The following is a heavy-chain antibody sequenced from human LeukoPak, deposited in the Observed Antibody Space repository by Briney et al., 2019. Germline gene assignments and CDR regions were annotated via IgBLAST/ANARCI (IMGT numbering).Heavy chain of an antibody. V-gene: IGHV3-21*06. CDR2: ISSISSDI. CDR3: ARGRVPN. CDR1: GFTFSSYS. Sequence: GGSLRLSRAASGFTFSSYSMDWLRQAPGKGLEWVSSISSISSDIQYAVSVKGRFTISRDNAKNSLYLQMNSLRAEDTALYYCARGRVPNWGQGTLVTVSS. J-gene: IGHJ4*02.